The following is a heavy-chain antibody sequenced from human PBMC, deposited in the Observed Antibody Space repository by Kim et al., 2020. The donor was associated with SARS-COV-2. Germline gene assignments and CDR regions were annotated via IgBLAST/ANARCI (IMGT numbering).Heavy chain of an antibody. V-gene: IGHV4-31*02. J-gene: IGHJ2*01. D-gene: IGHD1-1*01. CDR3: ARDPTVEPQGGYFDL. Sequence: NPSLKRRVTISGDTSNNVFSLRLTSVTAADTAMYFCARDPTVEPQGGYFDLWGRGTLVTVSS.